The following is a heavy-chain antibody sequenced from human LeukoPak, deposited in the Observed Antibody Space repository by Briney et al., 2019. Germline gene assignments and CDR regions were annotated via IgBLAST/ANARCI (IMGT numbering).Heavy chain of an antibody. CDR3: ARGHWGLDY. D-gene: IGHD7-27*01. CDR1: GFTFSSYN. Sequence: GGSLRLSCEASGFTFSSYNMNWVRQAPGKGLEWVSSISSSSSYIYYADSVKGRFTISRDNAESSLYLQMNSLRAEDTAVYYCARGHWGLDYWGRGTLVTVSS. J-gene: IGHJ4*02. CDR2: ISSSSSYI. V-gene: IGHV3-21*01.